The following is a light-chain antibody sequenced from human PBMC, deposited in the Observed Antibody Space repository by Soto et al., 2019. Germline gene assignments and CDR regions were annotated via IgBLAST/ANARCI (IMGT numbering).Light chain of an antibody. CDR2: EVS. Sequence: LTQPVCVSGSPGQSITISCTGTSSDVGGYNYVSWYQQHPGKAPKLMIYEVSNRPSGVSNRFSGSKSGNTASLTISGLQAEDEAAYYCSSYTSRRTYVFGTGTKVT. CDR3: SSYTSRRTYV. V-gene: IGLV2-14*01. J-gene: IGLJ1*01. CDR1: SSDVGGYNY.